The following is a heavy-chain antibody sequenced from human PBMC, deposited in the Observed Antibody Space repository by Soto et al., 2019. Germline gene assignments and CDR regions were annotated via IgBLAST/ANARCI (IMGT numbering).Heavy chain of an antibody. Sequence: GESLKISCKGSGYSFTSYWIGWVRQMPGKGLEWMGIIYPGDSDTRYSPSFQGQVTISADKSISTAYLQWSSLKASDTAMYYCARDVLYSSSSSWRRGSYYYGMDVWGQGTTVTVSS. CDR1: GYSFTSYW. J-gene: IGHJ6*02. CDR2: IYPGDSDT. D-gene: IGHD6-6*01. V-gene: IGHV5-51*01. CDR3: ARDVLYSSSSSWRRGSYYYGMDV.